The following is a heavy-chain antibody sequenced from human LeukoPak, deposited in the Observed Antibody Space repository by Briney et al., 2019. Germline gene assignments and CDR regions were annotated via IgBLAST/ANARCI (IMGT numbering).Heavy chain of an antibody. Sequence: PSETLSLTCAVSGGSFSGYYWSWIRQPPGKGLEWIGEINHSGSTNYNPSLKSRVTISVDTSKNQFSLKLSSVTAADTAVYYCARDSGSYYHYFDYWGQGTLVTVSS. CDR2: INHSGST. V-gene: IGHV4-34*01. CDR1: GGSFSGYY. D-gene: IGHD1-26*01. J-gene: IGHJ4*02. CDR3: ARDSGSYYHYFDY.